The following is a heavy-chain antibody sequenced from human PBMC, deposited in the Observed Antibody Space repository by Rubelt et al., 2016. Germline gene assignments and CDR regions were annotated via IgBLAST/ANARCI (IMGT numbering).Heavy chain of an antibody. D-gene: IGHD3-3*01. CDR1: GGSFSGYY. Sequence: QVQLQQWGAGLLKPSETLSLTCAVYGGSFSGYYWSWIRQPPGKGLEWSGESNNSGSTNYNPSLKSRVTISVDTSKNQFSLKLSAVTAADTAVYYCARGPITIFGSVYYMDVWGKGTTVTVSS. J-gene: IGHJ6*03. CDR2: SNNSGST. CDR3: ARGPITIFGSVYYMDV. V-gene: IGHV4-34*01.